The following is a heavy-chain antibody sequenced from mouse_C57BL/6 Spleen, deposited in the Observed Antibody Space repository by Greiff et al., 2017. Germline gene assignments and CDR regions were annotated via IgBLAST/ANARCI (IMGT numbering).Heavy chain of an antibody. Sequence: VKLVESGPGLVAPSQSLSITCTVSGFSLTSYAISWVRQPPGKGLEWLGVIWIGGGPNYNSALKSSLSISKDNSKSQVFLKMNSLQTDDTARYYCARKGPPYDYVGSWCAYWGQGTLVTVSA. V-gene: IGHV2-9-1*01. CDR1: GFSLTSYA. CDR3: ARKGPPYDYVGSWCAY. J-gene: IGHJ3*01. D-gene: IGHD2-4*01. CDR2: IWIGGGP.